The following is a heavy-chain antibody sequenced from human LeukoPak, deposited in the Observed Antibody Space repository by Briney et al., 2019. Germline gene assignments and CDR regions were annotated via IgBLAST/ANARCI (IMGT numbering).Heavy chain of an antibody. V-gene: IGHV4-59*12. D-gene: IGHD3-22*01. Sequence: SETLSLTCTVSGGSTSSYYWSWIRQPPGKVLEWIGYIYYSGSTNYSPSLKSRVTISVDTSKNQFSLKLSSVTAADAAVYYCAKSITMIVADAFDIWGQGTMVTVSS. CDR3: AKSITMIVADAFDI. CDR2: IYYSGST. CDR1: GGSTSSYY. J-gene: IGHJ3*02.